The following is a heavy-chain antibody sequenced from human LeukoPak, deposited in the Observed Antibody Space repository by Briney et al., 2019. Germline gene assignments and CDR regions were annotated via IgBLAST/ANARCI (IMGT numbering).Heavy chain of an antibody. Sequence: GESLKISCKGSGYSFTSYWIGWVRQMPGKGLEWMGIIYPGDSDTRYSPSCQGQVTISADKSISTAYLQWSSLKASDTAMYYCARATPYYDILTGYYPGWFDPWGQGTLVTVSS. D-gene: IGHD3-9*01. CDR3: ARATPYYDILTGYYPGWFDP. J-gene: IGHJ5*02. V-gene: IGHV5-51*01. CDR1: GYSFTSYW. CDR2: IYPGDSDT.